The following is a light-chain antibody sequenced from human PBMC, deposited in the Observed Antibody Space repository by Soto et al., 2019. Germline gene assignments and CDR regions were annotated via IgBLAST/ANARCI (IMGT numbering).Light chain of an antibody. J-gene: IGKJ1*01. V-gene: IGKV1-9*01. CDR2: AAS. CDR1: QGISSY. Sequence: DIQLTQSPSFLSASVGDRVTITCRASQGISSYLAWYQQKPGKAPKLLIYAASTLQSGVPSRFSGSGSGTEFTLTISRLQPEYFVTYYCQQLNSYRWTFGQGTKVEIK. CDR3: QQLNSYRWT.